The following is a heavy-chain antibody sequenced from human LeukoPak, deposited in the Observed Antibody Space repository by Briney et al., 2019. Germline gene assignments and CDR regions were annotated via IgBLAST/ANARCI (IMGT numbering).Heavy chain of an antibody. CDR1: GGSISSYY. Sequence: KPSETLSLTCTVSGGSISSYYWSWIRQPPGKGLEWIGYIYYGGSTNYNPSLKTRVTISVDTSENHFSLKLSSVTAADTAVYYCARGDDFWVGYPFDYWGQGTLVTVSS. CDR3: ARGDDFWVGYPFDY. CDR2: IYYGGST. V-gene: IGHV4-59*01. D-gene: IGHD3-3*01. J-gene: IGHJ4*02.